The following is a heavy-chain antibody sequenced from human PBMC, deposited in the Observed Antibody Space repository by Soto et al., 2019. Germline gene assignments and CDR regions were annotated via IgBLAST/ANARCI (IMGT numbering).Heavy chain of an antibody. V-gene: IGHV4-39*01. D-gene: IGHD6-13*01. CDR2: IYNRGST. J-gene: IGHJ4*02. Sequence: QLQLQELGPGLVKPSETLSLTCTVSGGSISSSSYYWGWIRQPPGKGLEWIGSIYNRGSTYYNPSLKSRVTIAVDTSKSQFSLKLSSVTATDTAVYYCARPKSRSWTPFVYWGQGTLVTVSS. CDR3: ARPKSRSWTPFVY. CDR1: GGSISSSSYY.